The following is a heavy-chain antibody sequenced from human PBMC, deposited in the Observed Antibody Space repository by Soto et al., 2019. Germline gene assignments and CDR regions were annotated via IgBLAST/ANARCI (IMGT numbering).Heavy chain of an antibody. D-gene: IGHD3-10*01. V-gene: IGHV3-74*01. CDR2: IKSDGSNI. CDR1: GFTFSSYW. J-gene: IGHJ4*02. CDR3: ARGGFSGSGSFIQGDY. Sequence: EVQLVESGGGLVQPGGSLRLSCAASGFTFSSYWMHWVRQAPGKGLVWVSRIKSDGSNINYADSVKGRFTISRYNAKNTLYLQMNRLRAEDTAICYCARGGFSGSGSFIQGDYWGQGTLVTVSS.